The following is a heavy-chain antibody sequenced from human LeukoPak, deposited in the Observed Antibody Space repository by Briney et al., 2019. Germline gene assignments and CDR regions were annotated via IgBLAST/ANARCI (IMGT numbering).Heavy chain of an antibody. CDR3: ARGEGQPEDYYYYYMDV. V-gene: IGHV6-1*01. D-gene: IGHD6-13*01. CDR1: GDSVSSNSAA. CDR2: TYYRSKWYN. Sequence: SQTLSLTCAISGDSVSSNSAAWNWIRQSPSRGLEWLERTYYRSKWYNDYAVSVRSRIIINPDTSKNQFSLQLNSVTPGDTAVYYCARGEGQPEDYYYYYMDVWGKGTTVTVSS. J-gene: IGHJ6*03.